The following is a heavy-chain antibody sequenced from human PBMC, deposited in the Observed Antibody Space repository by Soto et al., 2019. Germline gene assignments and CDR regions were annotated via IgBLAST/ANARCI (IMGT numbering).Heavy chain of an antibody. D-gene: IGHD6-19*01. J-gene: IGHJ4*02. CDR1: GFTFSTYN. V-gene: IGHV3-21*01. CDR2: ISSGSSYI. CDR3: ACDRTSSLSSGTSFDY. Sequence: EVQLVESGGGLVKPGGSLRLSCAASGFTFSTYNMNWVRQAPGKGLEWVSSISSGSSYIYYADSVTGRFTVSRDNAKKSLFLQMNSLRAEDTAVYYCACDRTSSLSSGTSFDYWGQGTLVTVSS.